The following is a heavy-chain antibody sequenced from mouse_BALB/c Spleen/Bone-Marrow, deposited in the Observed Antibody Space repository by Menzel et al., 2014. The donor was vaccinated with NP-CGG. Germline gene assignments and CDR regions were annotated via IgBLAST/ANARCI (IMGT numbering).Heavy chain of an antibody. CDR2: ISYSGST. CDR1: GDSITSGY. V-gene: IGHV3-8*02. J-gene: IGHJ2*01. D-gene: IGHD2-1*01. Sequence: VQLQQSGPSLVKPSQTLSLTCSVTGDSITSGYWNWIPKFPGNKLEYMGYISYSGSTYYNPSLKSRMSITRDTYKNQYYLQLNSVTTEDTATYYCARSGGNYDYFDYWGQGTTLTVSS. CDR3: ARSGGNYDYFDY.